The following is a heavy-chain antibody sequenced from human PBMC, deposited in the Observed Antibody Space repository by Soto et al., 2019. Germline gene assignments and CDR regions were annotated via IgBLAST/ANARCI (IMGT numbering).Heavy chain of an antibody. Sequence: SVKVSCKASGYTFTSYPMHWVRLEWIGWIAVGSGYTNYAQRFQDRVTLTRDMSTATTYMELSRLTSEDTAIYYCAADATAWQQMVPSDYWGQGTLVTVSS. J-gene: IGHJ4*02. CDR3: AADATAWQQMVPSDY. CDR2: IAVGSGYT. V-gene: IGHV1-58*02. D-gene: IGHD2-8*01. CDR1: GYTFTSYP.